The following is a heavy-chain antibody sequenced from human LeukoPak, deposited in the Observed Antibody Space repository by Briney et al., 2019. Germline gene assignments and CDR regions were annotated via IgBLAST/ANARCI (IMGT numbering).Heavy chain of an antibody. CDR1: GFTFSSYG. Sequence: GRSLRLSCAASGFTFSSYGMHWVRQAPGKGLEWVAVISYDGSNKYYADSVKGRFTISRDNSKNTLYLQMNSLRAEDTAVYYCAKDGYSYAYYYYYGMDVWGQGTTVTVSS. V-gene: IGHV3-30*18. J-gene: IGHJ6*02. CDR3: AKDGYSYAYYYYYGMDV. CDR2: ISYDGSNK. D-gene: IGHD5-18*01.